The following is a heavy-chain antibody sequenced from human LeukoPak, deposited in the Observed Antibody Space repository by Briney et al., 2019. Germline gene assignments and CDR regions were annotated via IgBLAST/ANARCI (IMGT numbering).Heavy chain of an antibody. CDR1: GFTFSTYS. Sequence: PGGSLRLPCAASGFTFSTYSMNWVRQAPGKGLEWVSSISSSSTYIYYADSLKGRFTISRDNAKNSLYLQMDSLRAEDTAVYYCARGRYSGTYYNFDYWGQGTLVTVSS. J-gene: IGHJ4*02. CDR2: ISSSSTYI. D-gene: IGHD1-26*01. CDR3: ARGRYSGTYYNFDY. V-gene: IGHV3-21*01.